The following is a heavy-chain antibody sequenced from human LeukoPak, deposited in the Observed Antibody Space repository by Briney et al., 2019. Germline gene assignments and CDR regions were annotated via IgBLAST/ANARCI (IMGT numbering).Heavy chain of an antibody. J-gene: IGHJ4*02. V-gene: IGHV3-23*01. CDR3: AKDRREDGSGSYFFD. CDR2: VSAGGGTT. CDR1: GFTFSSYA. D-gene: IGHD3-10*01. Sequence: GGSLRLSCAASGFTFSSYAMNWVRQAPGKGLKGVSGVSAGGGTTYYADSAKGRFTISRDNSKNTLYLQMSSLRAEDTAVYYCAKDRREDGSGSYFFDWGQGTLLTVSS.